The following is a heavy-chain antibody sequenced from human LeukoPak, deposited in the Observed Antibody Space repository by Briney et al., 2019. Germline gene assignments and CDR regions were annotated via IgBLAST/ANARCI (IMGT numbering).Heavy chain of an antibody. J-gene: IGHJ4*02. CDR3: AREQLTIFGVVTYFDY. CDR1: GFTFSRYW. V-gene: IGHV3-74*01. Sequence: GGSLRLSCAASGFTFSRYWMHWVRQAPGKGLVWVSRVSIDGGSTSYADSAKDRFTISRDNAKNTLSLKMNSLRAETTPGYSCAREQLTIFGVVTYFDYWGQGTLVTVSS. CDR2: VSIDGGST. D-gene: IGHD3-3*01.